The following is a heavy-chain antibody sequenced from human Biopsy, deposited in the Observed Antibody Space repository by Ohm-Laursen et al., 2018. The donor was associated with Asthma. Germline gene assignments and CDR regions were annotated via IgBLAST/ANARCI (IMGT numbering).Heavy chain of an antibody. CDR2: INSVFGTT. J-gene: IGHJ4*02. CDR3: ARKAGSCISRTCYSLDF. D-gene: IGHD2-2*01. CDR1: GGTFNTYV. V-gene: IGHV1-69*13. Sequence: VKISCKPLGGTFNTYVIGWVRQAPGQGLEWMGGINSVFGTTTYPQKFQDRVTITADDSTSTVYMELSSLRSEDTAVYYCARKAGSCISRTCYSLDFWGQGTLVTASS.